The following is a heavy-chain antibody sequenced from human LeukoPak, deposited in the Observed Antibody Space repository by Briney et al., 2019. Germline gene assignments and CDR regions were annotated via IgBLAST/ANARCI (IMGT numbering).Heavy chain of an antibody. V-gene: IGHV4-39*07. D-gene: IGHD3-22*01. CDR3: ARGPYSYDSSGAFDI. CDR2: IYYSGST. J-gene: IGHJ3*02. Sequence: SETLSLTCAVSGGSISSNSYYWGWIRQPPGKGLEWIGSIYYSGSTYYNPSLKSRVTISVDTSKNQFSLKLSSVTAADTAVYFCARGPYSYDSSGAFDIWGQGTMVTVSS. CDR1: GGSISSNSYY.